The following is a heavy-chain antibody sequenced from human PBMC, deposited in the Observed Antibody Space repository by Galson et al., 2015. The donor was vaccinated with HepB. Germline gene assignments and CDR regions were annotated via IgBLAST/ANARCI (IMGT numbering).Heavy chain of an antibody. CDR2: INHREST. CDR1: GGSFSGYF. CDR3: ARSPVPAARGYNWFDP. J-gene: IGHJ5*02. D-gene: IGHD2-2*01. Sequence: ETLSLTCAVSGGSFSGYFWTWVRQPPGKGLEWIGEINHRESTNYNPSLMSRVAISIDTSKNQFSLKLGSVAAADTAVYYCARSPVPAARGYNWFDPWGQGTLVTVSS. V-gene: IGHV4-34*01.